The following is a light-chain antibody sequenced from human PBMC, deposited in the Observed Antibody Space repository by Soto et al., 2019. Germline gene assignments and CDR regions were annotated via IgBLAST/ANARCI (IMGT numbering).Light chain of an antibody. V-gene: IGLV2-14*01. CDR3: CSYTSSSTVI. Sequence: QTALTQPASVSGSPGQSITISCTGTSSDVGGYNYVSWYQQYPGKAPKLMIHDDNNRPSGVSNRFSGSKSGNTASLTISGLQAEDEADYYCCSYTSSSTVIFGGGTKLTVL. J-gene: IGLJ2*01. CDR2: DDN. CDR1: SSDVGGYNY.